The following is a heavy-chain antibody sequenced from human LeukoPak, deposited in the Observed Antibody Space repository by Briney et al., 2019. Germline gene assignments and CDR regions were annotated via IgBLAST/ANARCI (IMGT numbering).Heavy chain of an antibody. D-gene: IGHD2-15*01. CDR1: GFTFSNYG. V-gene: IGHV3-30*18. J-gene: IGHJ6*02. CDR3: AKGVVAATNAAYYGMDV. CDR2: ILYDESDK. Sequence: GGSLRLSCAASGFTFSNYGMHWVRQAPGKGLEWVAVILYDESDKYYADSVKGRFTISRDNSKNTLYLQMNSLRPEDTAVYYCAKGVVAATNAAYYGMDVWGQGTTVTVSS.